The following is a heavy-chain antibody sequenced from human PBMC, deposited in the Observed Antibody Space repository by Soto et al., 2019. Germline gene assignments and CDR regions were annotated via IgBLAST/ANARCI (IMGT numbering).Heavy chain of an antibody. CDR2: IYYSGST. CDR3: ARIGPFWNGYDIYLDY. Sequence: SLTCTVSGGSVSSGSYYWSWIRQPPGKGLEWIGYIYYSGSTNYNPSLKSRVTISVDTSKNQFSLKLSSVTAADTAVYYCARIGPFWNGYDIYLDYWGQGTLVTVSS. D-gene: IGHD3-3*01. V-gene: IGHV4-61*01. CDR1: GGSVSSGSYY. J-gene: IGHJ4*02.